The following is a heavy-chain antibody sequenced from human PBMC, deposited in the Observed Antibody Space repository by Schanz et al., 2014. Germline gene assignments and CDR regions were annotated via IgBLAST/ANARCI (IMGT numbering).Heavy chain of an antibody. D-gene: IGHD3-10*01. J-gene: IGHJ4*02. CDR1: GFTLSNYA. Sequence: EVQLVESGGGLVQPGGSLRLSCAASGFTLSNYAMSWVRQAPGKGLEWVSALSEGGGGTHYADSVKGRFTISRDNSKNSLYLQMNSLRAEDTAVYYCARIGGSVFDYWAQGTLXTVSS. CDR3: ARIGGSVFDY. CDR2: LSEGGGGT. V-gene: IGHV3-23*04.